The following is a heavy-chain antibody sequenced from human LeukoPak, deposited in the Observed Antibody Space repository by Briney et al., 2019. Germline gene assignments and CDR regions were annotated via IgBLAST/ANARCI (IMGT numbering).Heavy chain of an antibody. J-gene: IGHJ3*01. D-gene: IGHD3-3*01. CDR2: IIQSGRI. V-gene: IGHV4-34*12. Sequence: PSEPLSLTCAVYGGSFSDHYWIWIRQPPGKGLEYIGEIIQSGRINFNPSLKSRVTISLDTSKNQFSLRLSSVTAADTAVYYCARAISGFWSGYPSGGAFDLWGQGTMVTVSS. CDR1: GGSFSDHY. CDR3: ARAISGFWSGYPSGGAFDL.